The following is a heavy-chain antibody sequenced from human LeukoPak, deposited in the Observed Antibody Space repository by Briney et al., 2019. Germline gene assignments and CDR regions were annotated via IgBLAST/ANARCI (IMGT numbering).Heavy chain of an antibody. CDR1: GGSISSSSYY. V-gene: IGHV4-39*07. CDR2: IYYSGST. Sequence: SETLSLTCTVSGGSISSSSYYWGWIRQPPGKGLEWIGTIYYSGSTYYNPSLKSRVTISVDPSKNQFSLRLSSVTAADTAVYYCARVLELETQPDYWGQGTLVTVSS. D-gene: IGHD1-1*01. J-gene: IGHJ4*02. CDR3: ARVLELETQPDY.